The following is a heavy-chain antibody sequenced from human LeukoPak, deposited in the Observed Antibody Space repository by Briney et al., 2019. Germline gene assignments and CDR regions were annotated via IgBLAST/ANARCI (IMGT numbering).Heavy chain of an antibody. CDR2: VSHDGNNK. CDR1: GFDFTSFA. Sequence: GGSLRLSCAASGFDFTSFAMHWVRQASGKGLEWVAVVSHDGNNKYYTDSVKGRFTISRDNYKNTLYLQMNSLRVEDTAIYYCAGGYIAADLDSWGQGTLLTVSS. CDR3: AGGYIAADLDS. V-gene: IGHV3-30-3*01. J-gene: IGHJ4*02. D-gene: IGHD6-13*01.